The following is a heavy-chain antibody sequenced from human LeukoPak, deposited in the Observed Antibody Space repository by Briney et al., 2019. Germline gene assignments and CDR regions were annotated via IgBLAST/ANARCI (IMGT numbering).Heavy chain of an antibody. V-gene: IGHV1-18*01. D-gene: IGHD3-10*01. CDR1: GYTFTSYG. CDR2: ISAYNGNT. J-gene: IGHJ4*02. CDR3: ARACPAEFGEYEFDY. Sequence: GASVKVSCKASGYTFTSYGISWVRQAPGQGLEWMGWISAYNGNTNYAQKLQGRVTMTTDTSTSTAYMELRSLRSDDTAVYYCARACPAEFGEYEFDYWGQGTLVTVSS.